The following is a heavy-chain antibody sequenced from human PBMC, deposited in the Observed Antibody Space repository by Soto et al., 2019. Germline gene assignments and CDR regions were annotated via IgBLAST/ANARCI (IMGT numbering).Heavy chain of an antibody. CDR3: ARDLDSDTLQAGGMDV. CDR2: IYHSGST. J-gene: IGHJ6*02. D-gene: IGHD2-15*01. V-gene: IGHV4-4*02. CDR1: GGSISSSNW. Sequence: QVQLQESGPGLVKPSGTLSLTCAVSGGSISSSNWWSWVRQPPGKGLEWIGEIYHSGSTNYNPSLESRVTISVDKSKTQFALKLSSVTAADTAVYYCARDLDSDTLQAGGMDVWGQGTTVTVSS.